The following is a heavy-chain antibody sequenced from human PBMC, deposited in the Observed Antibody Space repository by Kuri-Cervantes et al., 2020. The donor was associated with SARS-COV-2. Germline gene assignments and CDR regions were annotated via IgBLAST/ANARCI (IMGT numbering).Heavy chain of an antibody. V-gene: IGHV3-49*03. CDR1: GFTFGDYA. CDR3: TTGPSVAVRPDSYFYMDV. CDR2: SRSKAYGGTS. D-gene: IGHD3-10*01. J-gene: IGHJ6*03. Sequence: GESLKISCTASGFTFGDYAMNWFRRTPGKGLEWVGFSRSKAYGGTSEYAASVKDRFTISRDDTGTIAYLQMNSLKTEDTAVYYCTTGPSVAVRPDSYFYMDVWGKGTTVTISS.